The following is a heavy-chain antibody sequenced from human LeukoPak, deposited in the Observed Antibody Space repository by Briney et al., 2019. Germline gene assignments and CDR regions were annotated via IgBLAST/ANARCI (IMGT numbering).Heavy chain of an antibody. CDR3: ARGVANSFDY. D-gene: IGHD2-15*01. J-gene: IGHJ4*02. Sequence: WIRQHPGKGLEWIGYIYHSGSTYYNPSLKSRVTISVDRSKNQFSLKLSSVTAADTAVYYCARGVANSFDYWGQGTLVTVSS. CDR2: IYHSGST. V-gene: IGHV4-30-2*01.